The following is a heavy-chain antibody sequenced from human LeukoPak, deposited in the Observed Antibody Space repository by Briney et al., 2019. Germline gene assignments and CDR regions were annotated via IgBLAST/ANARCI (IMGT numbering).Heavy chain of an antibody. D-gene: IGHD3-22*01. V-gene: IGHV4-39*01. CDR2: IYXSGST. J-gene: IGHJ3*02. Sequence: GGSISXXXXDWGWIRQPQXKXLXWIGXIYXSGSTYYNPSIKSRFTISVERAKNEFSMKLSDVTAEDAAVYYCASPGSGYYYDSSGEEAFDIWGQGTMVTVSS. CDR1: GGSISXXXXD. CDR3: ASPGSGYYYDSSGEEAFDI.